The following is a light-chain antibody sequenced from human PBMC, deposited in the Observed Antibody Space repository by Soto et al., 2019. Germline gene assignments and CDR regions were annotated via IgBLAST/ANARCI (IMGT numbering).Light chain of an antibody. CDR2: GVS. Sequence: EVVLTQSPGTLSLSPGESATLSCRASQSVSSNCLAWYQQKPGQAPRLLIYGVSTRATGIPDRFSGSGSGTDFSLTISRLEPEDFALYYCQQYFTSPLTFGGGTKV. CDR3: QQYFTSPLT. CDR1: QSVSSNC. J-gene: IGKJ4*01. V-gene: IGKV3-20*01.